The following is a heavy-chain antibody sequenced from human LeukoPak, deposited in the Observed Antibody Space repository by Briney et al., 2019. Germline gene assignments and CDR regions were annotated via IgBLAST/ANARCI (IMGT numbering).Heavy chain of an antibody. V-gene: IGHV4-34*01. CDR1: GGSFSGYY. Sequence: SETLSLTCAVYGGSFSGYYWSWIRQPPGKGLEWIGEINHSGSTNYNPSLKSRVTISVDTSKNQFSLKLSSVTAADTAVYYCARDLSSGWSYYYYYYMDVWGKGTTVTVSS. D-gene: IGHD6-19*01. CDR3: ARDLSSGWSYYYYYYMDV. CDR2: INHSGST. J-gene: IGHJ6*03.